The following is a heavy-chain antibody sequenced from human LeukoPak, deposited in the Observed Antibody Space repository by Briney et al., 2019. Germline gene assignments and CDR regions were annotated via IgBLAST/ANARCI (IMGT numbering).Heavy chain of an antibody. CDR3: ARETTGAGTARPFDY. D-gene: IGHD6-13*01. J-gene: IGHJ4*02. V-gene: IGHV4-4*07. CDR1: GGSISNFY. CDR2: IYSSGST. Sequence: SETLSLTCTVSGGSISNFYWSWIRQPAGKTLEWIGRIYSSGSTNYNPSLKSRVTMSLDTSKNQFSLKLSSVTAADTAVYFCARETTGAGTARPFDYWDQGTLVTVSS.